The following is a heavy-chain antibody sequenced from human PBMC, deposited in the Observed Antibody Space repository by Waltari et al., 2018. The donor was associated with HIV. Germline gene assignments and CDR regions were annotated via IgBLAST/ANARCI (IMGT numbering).Heavy chain of an antibody. CDR2: IYYRGNT. CDR3: ARGSVAGRYFDY. D-gene: IGHD6-19*01. J-gene: IGHJ4*02. V-gene: IGHV4-34*01. Sequence: QVQLQQWGAELLKPSETLSRTCAVYGESVSNYFWSWIRQSPGKGLEWIGDIYYRGNTNYKPSLKSRVTVSVDTSKNQFSLKLTSVTAVDTAVYYCARGSVAGRYFDYWGQGALVTVSS. CDR1: GESVSNYF.